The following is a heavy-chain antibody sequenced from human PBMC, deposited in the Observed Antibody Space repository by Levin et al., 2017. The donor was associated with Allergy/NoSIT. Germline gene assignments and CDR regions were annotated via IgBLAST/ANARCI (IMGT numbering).Heavy chain of an antibody. D-gene: IGHD3-10*01. J-gene: IGHJ4*02. CDR3: AKDPYYGSGSRPYYFDY. CDR1: GFTFSSYA. CDR2: ISGSGGST. Sequence: GESLKISCAASGFTFSSYAMSWVRQAPGKGLEWVSAISGSGGSTYYADSVKGRFTISRDNSKNTLYLQMNSLRAEDTAVYYCAKDPYYGSGSRPYYFDYWGQGTLVTVSS. V-gene: IGHV3-23*01.